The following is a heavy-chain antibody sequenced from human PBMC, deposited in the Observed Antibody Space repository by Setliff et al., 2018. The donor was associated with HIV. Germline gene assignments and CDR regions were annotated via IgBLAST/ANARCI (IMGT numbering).Heavy chain of an antibody. J-gene: IGHJ6*03. CDR1: GFIFSNFA. Sequence: GGSLRLSCAGSGFIFSNFAMYWVRQAPGKGLEWVSGISWNADFTAYAESTKGRFTIARDNARQSLYLQMNSLTTEDTALYYCVRDGSLSGLYYHYMDVWGKGTTVTVS. CDR2: ISWNADFT. D-gene: IGHD2-2*02. CDR3: VRDGSLSGLYYHYMDV. V-gene: IGHV3-9*01.